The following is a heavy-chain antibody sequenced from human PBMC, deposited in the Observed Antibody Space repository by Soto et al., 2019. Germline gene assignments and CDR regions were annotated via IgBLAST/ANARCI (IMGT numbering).Heavy chain of an antibody. D-gene: IGHD3-10*01. Sequence: SETLSLTCTVSGGSISSSSYYWGWIRQPPGKGLEWIGSIYYSGSTYYNPSLKSRVTISVDTSKNQFSLKLSSVTAADTAVYYCASSGYYYGSGSYRAHFDYWGQGTLVTVSS. V-gene: IGHV4-39*01. CDR3: ASSGYYYGSGSYRAHFDY. CDR1: GGSISSSSYY. J-gene: IGHJ4*02. CDR2: IYYSGST.